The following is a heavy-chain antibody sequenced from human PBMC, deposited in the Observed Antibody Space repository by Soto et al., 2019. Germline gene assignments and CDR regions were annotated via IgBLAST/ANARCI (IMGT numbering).Heavy chain of an antibody. D-gene: IGHD6-19*01. CDR2: INWNGGST. V-gene: IGHV3-20*04. CDR1: GCTFDDYG. Sequence: EVQLVESGGGVVRPGGSLRLSCAASGCTFDDYGMSWVRHAPGKGLEWVSGINWNGGSTGYADSVKGRFTISRDNAKNSLYLQMNSLRAEDTALYYCARLYSSGWYGPGRYWGQGTLVTVSS. CDR3: ARLYSSGWYGPGRY. J-gene: IGHJ4*02.